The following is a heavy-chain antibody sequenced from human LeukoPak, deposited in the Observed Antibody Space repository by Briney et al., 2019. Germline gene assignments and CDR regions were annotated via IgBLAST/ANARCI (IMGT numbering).Heavy chain of an antibody. CDR1: GFRFSDYY. D-gene: IGHD3-22*01. Sequence: KPGGSLRLSCTASGFRFSDYYMNWFRQTPGKGPEWLSYISHSGATVQYADSVRGRFTVSRDNHKNTLYLQMTSLRVEDTAVYYRARDGAYDDASGYRADFWGQGTLVTVSS. CDR3: ARDGAYDDASGYRADF. J-gene: IGHJ4*02. V-gene: IGHV3-11*01. CDR2: ISHSGATV.